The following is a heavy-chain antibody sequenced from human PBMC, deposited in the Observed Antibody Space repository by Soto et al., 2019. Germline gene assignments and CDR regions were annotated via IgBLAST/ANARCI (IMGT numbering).Heavy chain of an antibody. CDR2: ISSSSSYI. CDR1: GFTFSSYS. Sequence: GGSLRLSCAASGFTFSSYSMNWVRQAPGKGLEWVSSISSSSSYIYYADSVKGRFTISRGNAKNSLYLQMNSLRAEDTAVYYCASNPLRFLEWLLSEYYFDYWGQGTLVTVSS. D-gene: IGHD3-3*01. CDR3: ASNPLRFLEWLLSEYYFDY. V-gene: IGHV3-21*01. J-gene: IGHJ4*02.